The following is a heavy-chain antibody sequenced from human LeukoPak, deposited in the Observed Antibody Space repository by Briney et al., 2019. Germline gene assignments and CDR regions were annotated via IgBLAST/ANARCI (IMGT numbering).Heavy chain of an antibody. CDR2: ISGSGDNT. D-gene: IGHD6-13*01. V-gene: IGHV3-23*01. CDR3: AKGGSSSWYSPFGY. Sequence: GGSLRLSCAASGFTFSSYWMSWVRQAPGKGLEWVSAISGSGDNTYYADSVKGRFTISRDNSKNTLHLQMSSLRAEDTAVYYCAKGGSSSWYSPFGYWGQGTLVTVSS. CDR1: GFTFSSYW. J-gene: IGHJ4*02.